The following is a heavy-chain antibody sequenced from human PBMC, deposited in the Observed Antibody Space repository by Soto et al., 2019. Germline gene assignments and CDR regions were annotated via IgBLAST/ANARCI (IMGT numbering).Heavy chain of an antibody. CDR1: GFTLSSHG. J-gene: IGHJ5*02. V-gene: IGHV3-30*03. D-gene: IGHD6-13*01. CDR3: TRDASRDSSARGWFDP. CDR2: VSYDGGTK. Sequence: GGSLRLSCAASGFTLSSHGMQWVRQAPGKGLEWVAVVSYDGGTKYYADSVKGRFTISRDNSKNTLYLQMNSLRAEDTAVYYCTRDASRDSSARGWFDPWGPGTLVTVSS.